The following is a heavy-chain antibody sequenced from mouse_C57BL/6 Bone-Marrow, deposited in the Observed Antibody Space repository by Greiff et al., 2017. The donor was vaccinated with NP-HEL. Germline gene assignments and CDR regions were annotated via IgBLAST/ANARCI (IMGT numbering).Heavy chain of an antibody. CDR1: GYAFSSYW. J-gene: IGHJ4*01. V-gene: IGHV1-80*01. CDR3: ARSDYSNYGAMDY. Sequence: VKLMESGAELVKPGASVKISCKASGYAFSSYWMNWVKQRPGKGLEWIGQIYPGDGDTNYNGKFKGKATLTADKSSSTAYMQLSSLTSEDSAVYFCARSDYSNYGAMDYWGQGTSVTVSS. D-gene: IGHD2-5*01. CDR2: IYPGDGDT.